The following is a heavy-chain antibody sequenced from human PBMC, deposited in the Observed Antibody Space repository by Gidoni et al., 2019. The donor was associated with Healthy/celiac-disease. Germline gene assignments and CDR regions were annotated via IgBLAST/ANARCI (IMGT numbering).Heavy chain of an antibody. J-gene: IGHJ3*02. D-gene: IGHD3-3*01. Sequence: QVQLQESGPGLVKPSQTLSLTCTFSGGSISSGAYYWSWIRQPPGKGLEWIGYIYYSGSTYYNPSLKSRVTISVDTSKNQFSLKLSSVTAADTAVYYCASAPYYDFWSGLGAFDIWGQGTMVTVSS. CDR3: ASAPYYDFWSGLGAFDI. CDR1: GGSISSGAYY. V-gene: IGHV4-30-4*01. CDR2: IYYSGST.